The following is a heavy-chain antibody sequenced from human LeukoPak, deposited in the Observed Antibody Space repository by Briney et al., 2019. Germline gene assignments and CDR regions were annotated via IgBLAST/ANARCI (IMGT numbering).Heavy chain of an antibody. J-gene: IGHJ4*02. CDR3: ARDRGKWDYYDSSGFHYDTLGY. D-gene: IGHD3-22*01. Sequence: GGSLRLSCAAAGFTFSSYWMSWVRQAPGKGLEWVANINQDGRGKYYVDFVKGRFTISRDNAKNSLYLQMNSLRAEDTAVYYCARDRGKWDYYDSSGFHYDTLGYWGQGTLVTVSS. V-gene: IGHV3-7*01. CDR1: GFTFSSYW. CDR2: INQDGRGK.